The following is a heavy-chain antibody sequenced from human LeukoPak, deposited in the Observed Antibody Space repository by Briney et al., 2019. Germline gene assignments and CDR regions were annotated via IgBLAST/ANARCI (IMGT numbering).Heavy chain of an antibody. CDR1: GFTFSSYA. V-gene: IGHV3-23*01. CDR2: ISGSGGST. CDR3: AKDYGLDIVVVPAAPPFNY. Sequence: GGSLRLSCAASGFTFSSYAMSWVRQAPGKGLEWVSAISGSGGSTYYADSVKGRFTISRDNSKNTLYLQMNSLRAEDTAVYYCAKDYGLDIVVVPAAPPFNYWGQGTLVTVSS. D-gene: IGHD2-2*01. J-gene: IGHJ4*02.